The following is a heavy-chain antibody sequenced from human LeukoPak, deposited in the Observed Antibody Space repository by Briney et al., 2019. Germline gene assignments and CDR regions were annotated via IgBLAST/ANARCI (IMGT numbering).Heavy chain of an antibody. Sequence: GTMSLLSTVSSVAFSSCYWIWIRQPPEKGLEWIGYTYYSGSTNYNPSLKSRVTISVDTSKNQFSLQLSSVTAADTAVYYCARGKGYYDSSGLRNWFDPWGQGTLVTVSS. J-gene: IGHJ5*02. V-gene: IGHV4-59*01. CDR1: SVAFSSCY. CDR3: ARGKGYYDSSGLRNWFDP. CDR2: TYYSGST. D-gene: IGHD3-22*01.